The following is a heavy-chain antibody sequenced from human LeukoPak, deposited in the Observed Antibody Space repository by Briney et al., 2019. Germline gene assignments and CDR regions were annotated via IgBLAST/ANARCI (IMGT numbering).Heavy chain of an antibody. D-gene: IGHD3-22*01. J-gene: IGHJ1*01. CDR1: GFTFSSYG. CDR3: AREYYYDSSGYPAPLYFQH. V-gene: IGHV3-33*01. Sequence: GSLRLSCAASGFTFSSYGMHWVRQAPGKGLEWVAVIWYDGSNKYYADSVKGRFTISRDNSKNTLYLQMNSLRAEDTAVYYCAREYYYDSSGYPAPLYFQHWGQGTLVTVSS. CDR2: IWYDGSNK.